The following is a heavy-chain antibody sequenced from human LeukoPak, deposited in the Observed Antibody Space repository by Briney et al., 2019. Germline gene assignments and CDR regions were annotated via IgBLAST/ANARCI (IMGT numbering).Heavy chain of an antibody. V-gene: IGHV3-66*01. CDR3: ARVARVGEGYGYNSGLFDY. J-gene: IGHJ4*02. D-gene: IGHD5-24*01. CDR2: IYSGGST. CDR1: EFSVGSNY. Sequence: GGSLRLSCAASEFSVGSNYMTWVRQAPGKGLEWVSLIYSGGSTYYADSVKGRFTISRDNSKNTLYLQMNSLRAEDTAVYYCARVARVGEGYGYNSGLFDYWGQGTLVTVSS.